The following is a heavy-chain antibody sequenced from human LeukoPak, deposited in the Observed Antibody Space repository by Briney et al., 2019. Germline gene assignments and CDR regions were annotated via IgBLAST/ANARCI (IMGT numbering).Heavy chain of an antibody. J-gene: IGHJ6*03. V-gene: IGHV4-39*01. CDR2: IYYSGNT. Sequence: SETLSLTCTVSAGSISSSSCYWGWIRQPPGKGLERIGNIYYSGNTYYNPSLKSRVTISVDTSKNQFSLNLNSVTAAVTAVYYCARQLGQQFVLGYYYYMDVWGKGTTVTVSS. CDR1: AGSISSSSCY. D-gene: IGHD6-13*01. CDR3: ARQLGQQFVLGYYYYMDV.